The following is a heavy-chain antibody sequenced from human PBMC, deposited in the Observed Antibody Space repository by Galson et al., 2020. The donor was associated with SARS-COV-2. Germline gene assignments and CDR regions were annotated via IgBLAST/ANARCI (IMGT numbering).Heavy chain of an antibody. V-gene: IGHV3-21*01. Sequence: NSGGSLRLSCAASGFTFSSYSMNWVRQAPGKGLEWVLSISSSSSYIYYADSVKGRFTISHDNAKNSLYLQMNSLRAEDTAVYYCARDQTTSLWSGYYRDAFDIWGQGTMVTVSS. D-gene: IGHD3-3*01. J-gene: IGHJ3*02. CDR1: GFTFSSYS. CDR2: ISSSSSYI. CDR3: ARDQTTSLWSGYYRDAFDI.